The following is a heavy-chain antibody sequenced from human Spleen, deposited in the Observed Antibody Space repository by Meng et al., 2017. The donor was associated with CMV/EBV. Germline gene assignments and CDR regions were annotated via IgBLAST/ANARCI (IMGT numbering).Heavy chain of an antibody. CDR1: VFSFSDYY. CDR3: ARVHPEGYYYGMDV. V-gene: IGHV3-66*03. J-gene: IGHJ6*02. CDR2: IYSCGST. D-gene: IGHD1-14*01. Sequence: GESLKISCAGSVFSFSDYYMNWIRQAPGKGLEWVSVIYSCGSTYYADSVKGRFAISRDNSKNTLYLQMNSLRAEDTAVYYCARVHPEGYYYGMDVWGQGTTVTVSS.